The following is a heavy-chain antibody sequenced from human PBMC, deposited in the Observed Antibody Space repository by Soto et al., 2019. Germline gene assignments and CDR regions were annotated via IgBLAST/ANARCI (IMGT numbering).Heavy chain of an antibody. J-gene: IGHJ4*02. CDR3: GSVFAH. D-gene: IGHD3-3*02. CDR2: VDGEGSGT. Sequence: VQLVESGGGLVQPGGSLRLSCAASGFTFTNYWMHWVRQAPGKGLQWVARVDGEGSGTSYADSVKGRFTISRDNAKNTLSLQMNSLRADDTAVYYCGSVFAHWGWGTLVTVSS. CDR1: GFTFTNYW. V-gene: IGHV3-74*01.